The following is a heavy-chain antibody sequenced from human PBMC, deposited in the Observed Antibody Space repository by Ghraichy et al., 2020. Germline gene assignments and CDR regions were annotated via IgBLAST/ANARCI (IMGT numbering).Heavy chain of an antibody. Sequence: GSLRLSCTVSGGSISGYNNYWGWVRQPPGKGLEWFGAIYYRGNSYYTPSLQSRVTISVDTSRNQFFLNLTSVTAADTAVYFCARRPRMSPVATKDWGQGTLVTVSS. CDR1: GGSISGYNNY. CDR3: ARRPRMSPVATKD. CDR2: IYYRGNS. D-gene: IGHD5-12*01. V-gene: IGHV4-39*01. J-gene: IGHJ4*02.